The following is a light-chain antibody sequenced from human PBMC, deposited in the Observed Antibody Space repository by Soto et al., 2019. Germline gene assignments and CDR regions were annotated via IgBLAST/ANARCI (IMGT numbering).Light chain of an antibody. J-gene: IGKJ1*01. V-gene: IGKV1-5*01. CDR2: YAS. CDR3: LQYDSYPWT. Sequence: DIQMTQSPSTLSASVGDGVTITCRASQDISSWLAWYQQAPGKAPKFLIYYASTLQSGVPSRFSGSGSGTEFTLYISSLQPEDFGTYYCLQYDSYPWTFGQGTKV. CDR1: QDISSW.